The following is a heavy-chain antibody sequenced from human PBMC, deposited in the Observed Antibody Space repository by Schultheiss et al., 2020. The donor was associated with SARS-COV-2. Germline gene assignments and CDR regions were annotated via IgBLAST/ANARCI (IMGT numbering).Heavy chain of an antibody. CDR1: GFTFSDYY. Sequence: GGSLRLSCAASGFTFSDYYMSGVRQAPGKGLVWVSRINSDGSSTSYADSVKGRFTISRDNAKNTLYLQMNSLRAEDTAVYYCARAQERWNYWGQGTLVTVSS. CDR2: INSDGSST. CDR3: ARAQERWNY. D-gene: IGHD2-15*01. V-gene: IGHV3-74*01. J-gene: IGHJ4*02.